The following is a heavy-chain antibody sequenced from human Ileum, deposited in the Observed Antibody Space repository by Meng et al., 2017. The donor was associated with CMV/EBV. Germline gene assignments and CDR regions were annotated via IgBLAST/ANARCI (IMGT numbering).Heavy chain of an antibody. CDR1: FTGNC. V-gene: IGHV1-2*02. CDR3: AREESVLLIPAAYNWLDP. Sequence: FTGNCIHWVRQAPGQGLEWMGWIDPNTGGTKYAQKFQGRITMTRDTSISTTYMELSRLRSDDAAVYFCAREESVLLIPAAYNWLDPWGQGTLVTVSS. CDR2: IDPNTGGT. D-gene: IGHD2-2*01. J-gene: IGHJ5*02.